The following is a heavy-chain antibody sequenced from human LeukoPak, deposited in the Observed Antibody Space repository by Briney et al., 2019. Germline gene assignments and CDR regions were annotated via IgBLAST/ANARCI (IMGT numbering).Heavy chain of an antibody. D-gene: IGHD3-16*01. CDR2: INPSGGST. V-gene: IGHV1-46*03. CDR3: ARNVDLGLDY. J-gene: IGHJ4*02. Sequence: ASVKVSRKASGYIFTTYYVHWVRQAPGQGLEWMGFINPSGGSTSYAQKFQGRVTMTRVASASTVYMELSSLRSDDTAVYYCARNVDLGLDYWGQGGLVTVSS. CDR1: GYIFTTYY.